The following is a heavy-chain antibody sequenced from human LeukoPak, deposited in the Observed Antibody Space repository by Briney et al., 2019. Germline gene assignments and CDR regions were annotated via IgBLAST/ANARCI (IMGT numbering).Heavy chain of an antibody. CDR3: ATWDMAARPLDY. J-gene: IGHJ4*02. V-gene: IGHV3-7*05. CDR2: IKEDGSEK. Sequence: PGGSLRLSCIASGITFRRYWMSWVRQAPGKGLEWVANIKEDGSEKYYVDSVKGRFTISRDNSKNSLFLEMNSLRAEDTAVYHCATWDMAARPLDYWGQGTLVTVSS. CDR1: GITFRRYW. D-gene: IGHD6-6*01.